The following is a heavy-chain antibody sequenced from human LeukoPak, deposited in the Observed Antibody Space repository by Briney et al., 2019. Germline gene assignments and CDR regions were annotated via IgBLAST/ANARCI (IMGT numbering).Heavy chain of an antibody. D-gene: IGHD4-17*01. CDR2: IRYDGSNK. Sequence: GGSLRLSCAASGFTFSSYGMHWVRQAPGKGLEWVAFIRYDGSNKYYADSVKGRFTISRDNSENTLYLQMNSLRAEDTAVYYCATTGARTTVFAFDIWGQGTMVTVSS. V-gene: IGHV3-30*02. CDR1: GFTFSSYG. J-gene: IGHJ3*02. CDR3: ATTGARTTVFAFDI.